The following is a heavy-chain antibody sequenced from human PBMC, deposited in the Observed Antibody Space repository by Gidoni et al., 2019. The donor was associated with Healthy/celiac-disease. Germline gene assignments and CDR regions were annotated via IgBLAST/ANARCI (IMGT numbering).Heavy chain of an antibody. CDR3: ARADSCCSGGSCHYCHAFDI. D-gene: IGHD2-15*01. CDR1: GRTFSRYA. Sequence: QVQLVQSGAEVKKPGSSVKVYCKASGRTFSRYAIRWVRQAPGQGLEWMGGIIPIFGTANYAQKFQGRVTITADESTSTAYMELSSLRSEDTAVYYCARADSCCSGGSCHYCHAFDIWGQGTMVTVSS. V-gene: IGHV1-69*01. CDR2: IIPIFGTA. J-gene: IGHJ3*02.